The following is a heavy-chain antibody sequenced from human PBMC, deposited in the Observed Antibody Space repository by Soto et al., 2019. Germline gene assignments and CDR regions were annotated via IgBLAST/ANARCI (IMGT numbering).Heavy chain of an antibody. CDR3: AKEFHSWNYFDY. Sequence: QVQLVESGGGVVQPGRSLRLSCAASGFTFSSSGMHWVRQAPGKGLEWVAVISYDGSNKFYADSMKGRFTISRDNFRNTLYLQMNSLRAEDTAVYYCAKEFHSWNYFDYWGQGTLVTVSS. CDR1: GFTFSSSG. D-gene: IGHD1-20*01. V-gene: IGHV3-30*18. CDR2: ISYDGSNK. J-gene: IGHJ4*02.